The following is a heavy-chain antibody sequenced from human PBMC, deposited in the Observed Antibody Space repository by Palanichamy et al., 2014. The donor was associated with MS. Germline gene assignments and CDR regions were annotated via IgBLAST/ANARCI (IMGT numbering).Heavy chain of an antibody. Sequence: VQLVESGGGVVQPGRSLRLSCAASGFTFSSYGMHWVRQAPGKGLEWVAVIWYDGSNKYYADSVKGRFTISRDNSKNTLYLQMNSLRAEDAAVYYCAREPLGVRELGIYGDYEAEAFDIWGQGTMVTVSS. J-gene: IGHJ3*02. CDR2: IWYDGSNK. CDR1: GFTFSSYG. CDR3: AREPLGVRELGIYGDYEAEAFDI. V-gene: IGHV3-33*01. D-gene: IGHD4-17*01.